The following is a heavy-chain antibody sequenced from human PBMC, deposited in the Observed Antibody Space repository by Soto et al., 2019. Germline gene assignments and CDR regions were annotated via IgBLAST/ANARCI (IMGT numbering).Heavy chain of an antibody. J-gene: IGHJ6*02. CDR1: GFTFSSYG. Sequence: QVQLVESGGGVVQPGRSLRLSCASSGFTFSSYGMHWVRQAPGKGLEWVAVIWYDGSNKYYADSVKGRFTISRDNSKNTLYLQLNSLRAEDTAVYYWARDGTGNANGMDVWGQGTTVTVSS. V-gene: IGHV3-33*01. CDR2: IWYDGSNK. CDR3: ARDGTGNANGMDV. D-gene: IGHD1-1*01.